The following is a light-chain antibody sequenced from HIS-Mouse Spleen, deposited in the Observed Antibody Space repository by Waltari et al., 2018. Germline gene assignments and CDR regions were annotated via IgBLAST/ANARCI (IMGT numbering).Light chain of an antibody. Sequence: QSALTQPASVSGSPGQSITISCTGTSSDVGSYNLVSWYQQHPCKAPKLMIYEGSKRPSWVSNRFSGSKYGNTASLTIAGLQAEDEADYYCCSYAGSSTFEVFGGGTRLTVL. CDR3: CSYAGSSTFEV. CDR2: EGS. J-gene: IGLJ2*01. CDR1: SSDVGSYNL. V-gene: IGLV2-23*03.